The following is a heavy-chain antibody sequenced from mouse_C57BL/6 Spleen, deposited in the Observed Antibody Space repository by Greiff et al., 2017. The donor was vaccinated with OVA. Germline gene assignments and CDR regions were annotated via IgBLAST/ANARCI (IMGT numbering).Heavy chain of an antibody. CDR3: ARSGTYSTVVARGARDY. Sequence: VQLQQPGTELVKPGASVKLSCKASGYTFTSYWMHWVKQRPGQGLEWIGNINPSNGGTNYNEKFKSKATLTVDKSSSTAYMQLSSLTSEDSAVYYCARSGTYSTVVARGARDYWGQGTSGTVSS. CDR2: INPSNGGT. D-gene: IGHD1-1*01. V-gene: IGHV1-53*01. J-gene: IGHJ4*01. CDR1: GYTFTSYW.